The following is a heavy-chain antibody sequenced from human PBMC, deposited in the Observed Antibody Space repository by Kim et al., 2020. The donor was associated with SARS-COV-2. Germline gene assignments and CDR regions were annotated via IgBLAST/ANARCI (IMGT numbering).Heavy chain of an antibody. V-gene: IGHV4-34*01. CDR2: INHSGST. Sequence: SETLSLTCAVYGGSFSGYYWSWIRQPPGKGLEWIGEINHSGSTNYNPSLKSRVTISVDTSKNQFSLKLSSVTAADTAVYYCARGKFLRAYGSGKPYDYWGQGTLVTVTS. J-gene: IGHJ4*02. CDR3: ARGKFLRAYGSGKPYDY. CDR1: GGSFSGYY. D-gene: IGHD3-10*01.